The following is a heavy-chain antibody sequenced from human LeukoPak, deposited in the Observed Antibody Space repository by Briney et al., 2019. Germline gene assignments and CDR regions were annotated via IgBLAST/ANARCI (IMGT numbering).Heavy chain of an antibody. CDR1: GFTFSSYW. Sequence: PGGSLRLSCAASGFTFSSYWMSWVRQAPGKGLEWVADIKQDGSEKYYVDSVKGRFTISRDNAKNSLYLQMNSLRAEDTAVYYCARDGSGKGSGSYYFDYWGQGTLVTVSS. CDR2: IKQDGSEK. J-gene: IGHJ4*02. D-gene: IGHD3-10*01. CDR3: ARDGSGKGSGSYYFDY. V-gene: IGHV3-7*01.